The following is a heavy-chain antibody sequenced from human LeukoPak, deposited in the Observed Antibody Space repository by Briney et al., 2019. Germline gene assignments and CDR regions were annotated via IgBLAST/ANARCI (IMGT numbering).Heavy chain of an antibody. D-gene: IGHD4-17*01. CDR1: GFTLSGYE. CDR2: ISSVVYII. V-gene: IGHV3-48*03. Sequence: GGSLRLSCAASGFTLSGYEVHWVRQALGTGREWISYISSVVYIIYYGDSVKGRFTVTRDNAKNTLHLQMNSLRAEDTAVYYCARGDDCGDQSIVYWGQGTLVTVSS. J-gene: IGHJ4*02. CDR3: ARGDDCGDQSIVY.